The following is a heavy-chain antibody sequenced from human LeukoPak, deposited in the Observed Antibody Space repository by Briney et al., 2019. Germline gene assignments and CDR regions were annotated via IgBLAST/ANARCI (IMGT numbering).Heavy chain of an antibody. Sequence: SVKVSCKASGGTFSSYAISWVRQAPGQGLEWMGGIIPIFGTANYAQKFQGRVTITADESTSTAYMELSSLRSEDTAVYYCVILWSSGASYDYWGQGTLVTVSS. V-gene: IGHV1-69*01. J-gene: IGHJ4*02. CDR3: VILWSSGASYDY. CDR1: GGTFSSYA. D-gene: IGHD2-21*02. CDR2: IIPIFGTA.